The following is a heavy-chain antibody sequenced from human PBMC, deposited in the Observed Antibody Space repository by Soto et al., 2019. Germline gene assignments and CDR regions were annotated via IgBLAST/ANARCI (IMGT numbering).Heavy chain of an antibody. V-gene: IGHV3-21*01. J-gene: IGHJ3*02. CDR3: ARDNEDAKRGNSGYLDAFDI. Sequence: PGGSLRLSCAASGFTFSSYSMNWVRLAPGKGLEWVSSISSSSSYIYYADSVKGRFTISRDNAKNSLYLQMNSLRAEDTAVYYCARDNEDAKRGNSGYLDAFDIWGQGTMVTVSS. CDR1: GFTFSSYS. D-gene: IGHD5-12*01. CDR2: ISSSSSYI.